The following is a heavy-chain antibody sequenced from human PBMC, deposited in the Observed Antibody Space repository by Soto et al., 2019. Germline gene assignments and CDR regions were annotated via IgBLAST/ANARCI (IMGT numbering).Heavy chain of an antibody. CDR1: GFTFSSYG. V-gene: IGHV3-30*18. J-gene: IGHJ6*02. CDR3: AKYLKAETEALYDFWSGYSNLYYYYGMDV. CDR2: ISYDGSNK. Sequence: PGWSLRLSCAASGFTFSSYGMHWVRQAPGKGLEWVAVISYDGSNKYYADSVKGRFTISRDNSKNTLYLQMNSLRAEDTAVYYCAKYLKAETEALYDFWSGYSNLYYYYGMDVWGQGTTVTVSS. D-gene: IGHD3-3*01.